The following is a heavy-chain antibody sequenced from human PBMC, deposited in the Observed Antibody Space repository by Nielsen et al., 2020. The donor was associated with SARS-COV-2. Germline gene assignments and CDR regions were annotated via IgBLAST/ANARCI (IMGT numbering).Heavy chain of an antibody. CDR3: ARFGSGIDY. D-gene: IGHD3-10*01. V-gene: IGHV4-59*01. CDR2: FYYSGSN. CDR1: GGSITAYY. J-gene: IGHJ4*02. Sequence: SETLSLTCTVSGGSITAYYWSWIRQTPGKGLHWIGYFYYSGSNSYNSPLKSRVTISGDTSRNQFSLKLNSVTAADTALYYCARFGSGIDYWGQGILVTVSS.